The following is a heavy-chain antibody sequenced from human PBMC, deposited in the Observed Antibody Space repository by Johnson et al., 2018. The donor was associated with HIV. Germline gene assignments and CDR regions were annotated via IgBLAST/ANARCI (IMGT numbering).Heavy chain of an antibody. V-gene: IGHV3-30*03. Sequence: QVKLVESGGGLVQPGGSLRLSCAASGFTFSSYGMHWVRQAPGKGLEWVAVISYDGSNKYYADSVKGRFTISRDNSKNTLYLQMNSLRAEDTALYYCARDRAGNGVFPDAFDIWGQRTAVTVSS. D-gene: IGHD2-8*01. J-gene: IGHJ3*02. CDR1: GFTFSSYG. CDR3: ARDRAGNGVFPDAFDI. CDR2: ISYDGSNK.